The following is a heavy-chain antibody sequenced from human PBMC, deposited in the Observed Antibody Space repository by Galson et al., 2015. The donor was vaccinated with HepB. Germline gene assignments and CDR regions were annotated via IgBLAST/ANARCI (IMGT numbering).Heavy chain of an antibody. CDR3: ARDRRDYYYYYGMDV. V-gene: IGHV3-74*01. Sequence: SLRLSCAASGFTFSSYWMHWVRQAPGKGLVWVSRIKSDGSSTTYADSVKGRFTISRDNAKNTLYLQMNSLRAEDTAVYYCARDRRDYYYYYGMDVWGQGTTVTVSS. CDR1: GFTFSSYW. J-gene: IGHJ6*02. D-gene: IGHD5-12*01. CDR2: IKSDGSST.